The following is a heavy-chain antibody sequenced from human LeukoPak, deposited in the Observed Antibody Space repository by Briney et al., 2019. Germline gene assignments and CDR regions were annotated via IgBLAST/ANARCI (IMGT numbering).Heavy chain of an antibody. CDR1: GYTFRNYY. CDR2: ISYEGNNK. D-gene: IGHD3-22*01. V-gene: IGHV3-30*04. J-gene: IGHJ4*02. Sequence: SCKAFGYTFRNYYMHWVRQAPGKGLEWVAVISYEGNNKYYADSMKGRFTISRDNSKNKQYLQMNSLRAEDTAVYYCARGSEDYDSSGYYYDLGDYWGQGTLVTVSS. CDR3: ARGSEDYDSSGYYYDLGDY.